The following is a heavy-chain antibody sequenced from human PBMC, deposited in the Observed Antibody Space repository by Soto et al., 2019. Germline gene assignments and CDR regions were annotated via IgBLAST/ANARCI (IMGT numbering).Heavy chain of an antibody. V-gene: IGHV1-69*13. CDR1: GGTFSSYA. J-gene: IGHJ6*02. CDR3: ARVGGYCSSTSCYADYYYGMDV. CDR2: IIPIFGTA. D-gene: IGHD2-2*03. Sequence: SVKVSCKASGGTFSSYAISWVRQAPGQGLEWMGGIIPIFGTANYAQKFQGRVTITADESTSTAYMELSSLRSEDAAVYYCARVGGYCSSTSCYADYYYGMDVWGQGTTVTVSS.